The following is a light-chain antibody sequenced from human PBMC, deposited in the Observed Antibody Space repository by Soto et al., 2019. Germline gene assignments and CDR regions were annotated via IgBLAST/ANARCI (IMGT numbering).Light chain of an antibody. CDR2: DAS. CDR1: QSINNY. V-gene: IGKV3-11*01. CDR3: QYRGIWPPGAT. J-gene: IGKJ4*01. Sequence: EIVLTQSPVTLSLSPGERATLSCRASQSINNYLAWYQQKPGQPPRLLIYDASNRATAIPVRFSGSGSGTDFTFTISSLEPEDYAVYYCQYRGIWPPGATFGGGTKVEIK.